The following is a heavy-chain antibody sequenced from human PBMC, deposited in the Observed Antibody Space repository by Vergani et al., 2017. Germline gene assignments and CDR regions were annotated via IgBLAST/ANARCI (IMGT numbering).Heavy chain of an antibody. CDR3: ARQVAVAGKWWGPYYYYGIDV. CDR1: GYIFTSYW. V-gene: IGHV5-10-1*01. D-gene: IGHD6-19*01. Sequence: EVQLVQSGAEVKKRGESLRISCKGSGYIFTSYWISWVRQMPGKGLEWMGRIDPSDSYTNYSPSFQGHVTIAADKSISTAYLQWSSLKASDTAMYYCARQVAVAGKWWGPYYYYGIDVWGQGTTVTVSS. J-gene: IGHJ6*02. CDR2: IDPSDSYT.